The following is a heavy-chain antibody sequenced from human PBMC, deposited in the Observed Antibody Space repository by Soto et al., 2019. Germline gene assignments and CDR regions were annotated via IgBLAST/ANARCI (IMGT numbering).Heavy chain of an antibody. CDR2: ISAYNGNT. D-gene: IGHD5-12*01. CDR1: GYTFTSYG. CDR3: ARGRDSGYLDYYYGMDV. Sequence: QVQLVQSGAEVKKPGASVKVSCKASGYTFTSYGISWVRQAPGQGLEWMGWISAYNGNTNYAHKLQGRVTMTTDTSTSTAYMELRSLRSDDTAVYYCARGRDSGYLDYYYGMDVWGQGTTVTVSS. V-gene: IGHV1-18*01. J-gene: IGHJ6*02.